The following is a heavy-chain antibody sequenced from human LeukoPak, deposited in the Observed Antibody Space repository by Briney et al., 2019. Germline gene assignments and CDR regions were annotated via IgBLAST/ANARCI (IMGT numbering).Heavy chain of an antibody. Sequence: SETLSLTCTVSGGSISSYYWSWIRQPPGKGLEWIGYIYYSGSTNYNPSLKSRVTISVDTSKNQFSLKLSSVTAADTAVYYCARDRGSSGYYDYWGQGTLVTVSS. D-gene: IGHD3-22*01. CDR3: ARDRGSSGYYDY. CDR1: GGSISSYY. V-gene: IGHV4-59*12. CDR2: IYYSGST. J-gene: IGHJ4*02.